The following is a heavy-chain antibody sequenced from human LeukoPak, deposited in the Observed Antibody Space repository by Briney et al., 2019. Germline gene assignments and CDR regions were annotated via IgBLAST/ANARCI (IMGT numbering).Heavy chain of an antibody. CDR2: IRSKAYGGTT. Sequence: GGSLRLSCAASGFTFSNAWMSWVRQAPGKGLEWVGFIRSKAYGGTTEYAASVKGRFTISRDDSKNIAYLQMNSLKTEDTAVYYCTKVSSWYSRDYYYYYMDVWGQGTTVNVSS. V-gene: IGHV3-49*04. D-gene: IGHD6-13*01. CDR1: GFTFSNAW. J-gene: IGHJ6*03. CDR3: TKVSSWYSRDYYYYYMDV.